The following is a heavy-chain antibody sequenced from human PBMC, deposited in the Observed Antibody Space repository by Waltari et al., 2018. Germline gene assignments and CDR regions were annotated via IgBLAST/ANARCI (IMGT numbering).Heavy chain of an antibody. CDR3: VSGGDPEPFDY. J-gene: IGHJ4*02. CDR1: GGSISSSNW. Sequence: QVQLQESGPGLVKPSGTLSLTCAVSGGSISSSNWWSWVRQPPGKGLEWIGEIYHSGSTNYNRSLKSRVTISVDKTNNQFSVTWSAVTAGDTAVYFCVSGGDPEPFDYWGQGTLVTVSS. V-gene: IGHV4-4*02. D-gene: IGHD6-25*01. CDR2: IYHSGST.